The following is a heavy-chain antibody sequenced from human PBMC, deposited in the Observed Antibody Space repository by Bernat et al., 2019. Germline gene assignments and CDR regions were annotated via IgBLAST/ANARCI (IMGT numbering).Heavy chain of an antibody. Sequence: QLQLQESGPGLVKPSETLSLTCTVSGGSISSSSYCWGWIRQPPGKGLEWIGSIYYSGSTYYNPSLKSRVTISVDTSKNQFSLKLSSVTAADTAVYYCARRESVVVPAAMPPWLTWGQGTLVTVSS. CDR2: IYYSGST. CDR3: ARRESVVVPAAMPPWLT. V-gene: IGHV4-39*01. D-gene: IGHD2-2*01. CDR1: GGSISSSSYC. J-gene: IGHJ5*02.